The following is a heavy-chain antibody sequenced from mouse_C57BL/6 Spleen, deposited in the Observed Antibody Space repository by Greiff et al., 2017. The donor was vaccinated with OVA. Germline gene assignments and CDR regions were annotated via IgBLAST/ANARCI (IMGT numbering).Heavy chain of an antibody. CDR3: ARVTGNYVAMDY. D-gene: IGHD2-1*01. Sequence: QVQLQQSGAELARPGASVKMSCKASGYTFTSYTMHWVKQRPGQGLEWIGYINPSSGYTKYNQKFKDKATLTADKSSSTAYMQLSSLTSEDSAVYYCARVTGNYVAMDYWGQGTSVTVSS. J-gene: IGHJ4*01. V-gene: IGHV1-4*01. CDR1: GYTFTSYT. CDR2: INPSSGYT.